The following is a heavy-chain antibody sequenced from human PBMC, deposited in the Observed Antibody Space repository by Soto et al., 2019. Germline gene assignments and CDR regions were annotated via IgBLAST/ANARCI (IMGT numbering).Heavy chain of an antibody. CDR2: FDPEDGET. J-gene: IGHJ6*03. CDR3: ATGIYASHHHYYYYYMDV. D-gene: IGHD1-20*01. CDR1: GYTLTELS. V-gene: IGHV1-24*01. Sequence: ASVKGSCKVSGYTLTELSMHWVRQAPGKGLEWMGGFDPEDGETIYAQKFQGRVTMTEDTSTDTAYMELSSLRSEDTAVYYCATGIYASHHHYYYYYMDVWGKGTTVTVSS.